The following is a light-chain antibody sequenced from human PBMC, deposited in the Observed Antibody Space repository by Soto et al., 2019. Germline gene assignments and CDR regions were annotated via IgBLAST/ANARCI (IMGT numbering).Light chain of an antibody. CDR2: VDD. J-gene: IGLJ1*01. CDR1: NSNIGNND. Sequence: SVLTQPPSASGTPGQRVTISCSGTNSNIGNNDVYWYRHLPGTAPRLLIYVDDQRPSGVPDRFSGSKSGTSASLAISGLRSDDEGDYYCAAWDDSLSAFVFATGTKV. V-gene: IGLV1-47*02. CDR3: AAWDDSLSAFV.